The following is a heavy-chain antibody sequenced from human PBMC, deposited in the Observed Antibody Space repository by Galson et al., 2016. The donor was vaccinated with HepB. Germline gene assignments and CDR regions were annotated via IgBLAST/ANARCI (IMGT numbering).Heavy chain of an antibody. V-gene: IGHV1-18*01. CDR3: ARGGFDILTT. Sequence: SVKVSCKASGYSFTNSGINWVRQAPGQGLERMGWISGHSGKTHFAEEFQDRVTMTTDTSTSTAYMELRTLRSDDTAMYYCARGGFDILTTWGQGTLVIVSS. D-gene: IGHD3-9*01. CDR1: GYSFTNSG. CDR2: ISGHSGKT. J-gene: IGHJ1*01.